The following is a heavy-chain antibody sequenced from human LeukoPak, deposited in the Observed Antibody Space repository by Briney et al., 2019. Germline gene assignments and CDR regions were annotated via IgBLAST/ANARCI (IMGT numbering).Heavy chain of an antibody. CDR3: ARHLSGESWELLFPDY. J-gene: IGHJ4*02. CDR1: GYSFTSYW. D-gene: IGHD1-26*01. CDR2: IYPGDSDT. Sequence: GESLKISCKGSGYSFTSYWIGWVRQMPGKGLEWMGIIYPGDSDTRYSPSFQGQVTISADKSISTAYLQWSSLKASDTAMYYCARHLSGESWELLFPDYWGQGTLVTVSS. V-gene: IGHV5-51*01.